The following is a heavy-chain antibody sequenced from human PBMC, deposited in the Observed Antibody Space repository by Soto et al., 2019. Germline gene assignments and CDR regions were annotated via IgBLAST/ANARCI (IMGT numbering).Heavy chain of an antibody. CDR3: ATWHEREHAFDV. D-gene: IGHD1-1*01. CDR2: LYDVDGS. CDR1: GLTISGKKY. Sequence: DVQLVESGGGLIQPGESLRLSCAAFGLTISGKKYVAWVRQAPGKGLEWVSALYDVDGSFFADSVTGRFTTSSDSSKTTVYLQMNDLRPDDTAVYYCATWHEREHAFDVWGQGTTVTISS. V-gene: IGHV3-53*01. J-gene: IGHJ3*01.